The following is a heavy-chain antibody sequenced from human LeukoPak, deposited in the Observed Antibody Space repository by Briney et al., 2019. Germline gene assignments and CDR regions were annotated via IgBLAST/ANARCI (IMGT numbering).Heavy chain of an antibody. V-gene: IGHV3-30-3*01. CDR2: ISYDGSNK. Sequence: GGSPRLSCAASGFTFSSYAMHWVRQAPGKGLEWVAVISYDGSNKYYADSVKGRFTISRDNSKNTLYLQMNSLRSEDTAVYYCARLAYCGGDCYQPSGPWGQGTLVTVSS. J-gene: IGHJ5*02. D-gene: IGHD2-21*02. CDR3: ARLAYCGGDCYQPSGP. CDR1: GFTFSSYA.